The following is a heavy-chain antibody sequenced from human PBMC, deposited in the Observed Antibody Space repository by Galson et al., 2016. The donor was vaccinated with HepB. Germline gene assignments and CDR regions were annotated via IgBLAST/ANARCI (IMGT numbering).Heavy chain of an antibody. V-gene: IGHV4-34*01. D-gene: IGHD3-22*01. CDR1: GGSFSGYY. CDR3: ARGRDYYDSSGYYAGYYYYGMDV. Sequence: LSLTCGVYGGSFSGYYWSWIRQSPGKGLEWIGEINQSGSSKYNPSYHPSLRSRVTVSVDTFTKQFSLRLTSVTAADTAVYYCARGRDYYDSSGYYAGYYYYGMDVWGQGTTVTVSS. J-gene: IGHJ6*02. CDR2: INQSGSS.